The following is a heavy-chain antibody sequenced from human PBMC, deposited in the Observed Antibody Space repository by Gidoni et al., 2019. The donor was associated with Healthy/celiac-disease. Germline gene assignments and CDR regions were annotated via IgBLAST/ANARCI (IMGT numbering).Heavy chain of an antibody. V-gene: IGHV3-7*01. CDR1: GFTFSSYW. CDR2: IKQDGSEK. J-gene: IGHJ6*02. CDR3: ARSPILSIYYYYYGMDV. D-gene: IGHD2-2*02. Sequence: EVQLVESGGGLVQPGGSLRLSCAASGFTFSSYWMSWVRQAPGKGLEWVANIKQDGSEKYYVDSVKGRFTISRDNAKNSLYLQMNSLRAEDTAVYYCARSPILSIYYYYYGMDVWGQGTTVTVSS.